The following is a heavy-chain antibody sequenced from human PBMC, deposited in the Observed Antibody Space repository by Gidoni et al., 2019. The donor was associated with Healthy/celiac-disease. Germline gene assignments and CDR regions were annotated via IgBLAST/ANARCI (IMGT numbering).Heavy chain of an antibody. CDR1: GYTFTGYY. CDR3: ARALFGSGSYYDY. J-gene: IGHJ4*02. CDR2: INPNSGGT. D-gene: IGHD3-10*01. Sequence: QVQLVQSGAEVKKPGASVKVSCSASGYTFTGYYMHWVRQAPGQGLEWMGWINPNSGGTNYAQKFQGWVTMTRDTSISTAYMELSRLRSDDTAVYYCARALFGSGSYYDYWGQGTLVTVSS. V-gene: IGHV1-2*04.